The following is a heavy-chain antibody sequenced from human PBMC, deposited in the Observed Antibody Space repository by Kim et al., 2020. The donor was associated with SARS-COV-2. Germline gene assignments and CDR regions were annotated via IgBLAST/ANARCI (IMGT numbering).Heavy chain of an antibody. CDR3: ARQGQRLAGAFDV. Sequence: GESLKISCKGSGYRFTSNWIAWVRQMPGKGLEWMGIIYPDDSNTKYSPSFQGQVTISADRSVSTAYLQWSSLKASDTASYYCARQGQRLAGAFDVWGQGTMVTVSS. CDR1: GYRFTSNW. CDR2: IYPDDSNT. D-gene: IGHD6-25*01. V-gene: IGHV5-51*01. J-gene: IGHJ3*01.